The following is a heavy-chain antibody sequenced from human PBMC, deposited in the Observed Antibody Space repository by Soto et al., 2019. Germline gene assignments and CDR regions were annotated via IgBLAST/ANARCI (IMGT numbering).Heavy chain of an antibody. D-gene: IGHD6-13*01. CDR2: ISAYNGNT. J-gene: IGHJ4*02. CDR1: GYTFTTYG. Sequence: QVQLVQSGPEVKEPGASVKVSCKASGYTFTTYGISWVRRAPGQGLEWMGWISAYNGNTNCAQNLQDRVTMTTDTSTTTAYMELRSLRYDDTAVYYCARSQGYSSSWYQHFDYWGQGTLVTVSS. CDR3: ARSQGYSSSWYQHFDY. V-gene: IGHV1-18*01.